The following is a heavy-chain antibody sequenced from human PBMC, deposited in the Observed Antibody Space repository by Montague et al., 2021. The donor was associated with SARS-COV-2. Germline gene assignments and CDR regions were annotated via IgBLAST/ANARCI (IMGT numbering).Heavy chain of an antibody. Sequence: SLRLSCAASGFTFGNSAMSWVRQAPGKRLEWVAGISGAGGTTYDADSVKGRFIISRDNSKSTVYLQMNSLTSEDTGIYYCVKGRMGRLYWGQGTLVSVSS. V-gene: IGHV3-23*01. J-gene: IGHJ4*02. CDR3: VKGRMGRLY. CDR1: GFTFGNSA. CDR2: ISGAGGTT. D-gene: IGHD2-8*01.